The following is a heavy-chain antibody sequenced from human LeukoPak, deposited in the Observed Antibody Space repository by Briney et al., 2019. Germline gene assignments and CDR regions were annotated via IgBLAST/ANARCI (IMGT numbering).Heavy chain of an antibody. J-gene: IGHJ4*02. CDR2: ISAYNGNT. D-gene: IGHD3-22*01. V-gene: IGHV1-18*01. CDR1: GYTFARYG. CDR3: ARSPDSSSYERGDY. Sequence: ASVKVSCKASGYTFARYGISWVRQAPGQGLEWMGWISAYNGNTAYAQKVQDRVTMTTDTSTSTAYMELRSLRSDDTAFYYCARSPDSSSYERGDYWGQGTLVTVST.